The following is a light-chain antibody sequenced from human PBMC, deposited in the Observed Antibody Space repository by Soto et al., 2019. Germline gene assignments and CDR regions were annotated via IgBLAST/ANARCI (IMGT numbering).Light chain of an antibody. J-gene: IGKJ1*01. CDR2: DAS. CDR3: QQYNTLSGT. V-gene: IGKV1-5*01. Sequence: DIQMTQSPSSLSASVGDRVTITCRASQSISSYLNWYQQKPGKAPKLLIYDASTLESGVPSRFSGSGFGTEFSLTISSLQPDDFASYYCQQYNTLSGTFGQGTKWIS. CDR1: QSISSY.